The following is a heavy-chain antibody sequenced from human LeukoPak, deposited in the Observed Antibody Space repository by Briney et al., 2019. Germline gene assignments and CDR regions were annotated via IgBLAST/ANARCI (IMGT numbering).Heavy chain of an antibody. CDR2: FDPEDGET. Sequence: GASVKVSCKVSGYTLTELSMHWVRQAPGKGLEWMGGFDPEDGETIYAQKFQGGVTMTEDTSTDTAYMELSSLRSEDTAVYYCATYYDFWSGYYSSRSFDYWGQGTPVTVSS. CDR3: ATYYDFWSGYYSSRSFDY. V-gene: IGHV1-24*01. CDR1: GYTLTELS. J-gene: IGHJ4*02. D-gene: IGHD3-3*01.